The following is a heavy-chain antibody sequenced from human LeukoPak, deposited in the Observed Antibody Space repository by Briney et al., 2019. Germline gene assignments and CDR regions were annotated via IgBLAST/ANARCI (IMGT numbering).Heavy chain of an antibody. CDR1: GFTFSSYS. J-gene: IGHJ4*02. Sequence: PGGSLRLSCAASGFTFSSYSMNWVRQPPGKGLEWIGEINHSGSTNYNPSLKSRVTISVDTSKNQFSLKLSSVTAADTAVYYCARGSPGYSYGSDYWGQGTLVTVSS. V-gene: IGHV4-34*01. CDR3: ARGSPGYSYGSDY. D-gene: IGHD5-18*01. CDR2: INHSGST.